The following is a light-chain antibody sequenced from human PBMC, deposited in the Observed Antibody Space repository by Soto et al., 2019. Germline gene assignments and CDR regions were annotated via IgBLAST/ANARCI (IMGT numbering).Light chain of an antibody. CDR2: STS. J-gene: IGKJ1*01. V-gene: IGKV3-20*01. CDR3: HQFGDSPQT. Sequence: ESVLTQSPGTLSLSPGDRDTLSCRASQSLSVTYIAWYQQKPGQAPRLVIYSTSTRAAVIPDRFTGRGSGTHFTLAISRLEPEDFAVYYCHQFGDSPQTFGQGTTVEV. CDR1: QSLSVTY.